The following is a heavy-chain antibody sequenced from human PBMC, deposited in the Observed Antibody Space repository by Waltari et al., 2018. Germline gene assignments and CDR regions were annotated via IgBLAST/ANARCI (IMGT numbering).Heavy chain of an antibody. CDR1: GGSISSSSYY. J-gene: IGHJ4*02. Sequence: QVQLQESGPGLVKPSETLSLTCTVSGGSISSSSYYWGWIRQPPGKGLEWIGSIYYSGVPYTNPSLKSRVTISVDTSKNQFSLKLSSVTAADTAVYYCASHTYYDSSGYVDYWGQGTLVTVSS. CDR3: ASHTYYDSSGYVDY. V-gene: IGHV4-39*01. CDR2: IYYSGVP. D-gene: IGHD3-22*01.